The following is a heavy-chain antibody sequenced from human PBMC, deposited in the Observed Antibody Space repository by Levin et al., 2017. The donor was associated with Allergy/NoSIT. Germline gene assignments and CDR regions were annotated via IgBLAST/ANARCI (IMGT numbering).Heavy chain of an antibody. V-gene: IGHV5-10-1*01. Sequence: GESLKISCKGSGYSFTSYWISWVRQMPGKGLEWMGRIDPSDSYTNYSPSFQGHVTISVDKSISTAYVQWSSLKASDTAMYYCARHPGIAAAIDYWGQGILVTVSS. J-gene: IGHJ4*02. CDR2: IDPSDSYT. D-gene: IGHD6-25*01. CDR1: GYSFTSYW. CDR3: ARHPGIAAAIDY.